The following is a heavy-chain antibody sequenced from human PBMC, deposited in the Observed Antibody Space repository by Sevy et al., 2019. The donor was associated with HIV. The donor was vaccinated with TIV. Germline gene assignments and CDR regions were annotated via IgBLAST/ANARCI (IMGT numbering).Heavy chain of an antibody. CDR2: ISASGTT. CDR1: GGSISTVDYY. V-gene: IGHV4-61*02. J-gene: IGHJ2*01. CDR3: VKEHFEWLLPSYYFDL. Sequence: SETLSLTCTISGGSISTVDYYCTWIRQPAGKGLEWIGRISASGTTTHNPSLESRVTMSVDTTQNQFSLKLTSVTAADTSMYYCVKEHFEWLLPSYYFDLWGRGTLVTVSS. D-gene: IGHD3-9*01.